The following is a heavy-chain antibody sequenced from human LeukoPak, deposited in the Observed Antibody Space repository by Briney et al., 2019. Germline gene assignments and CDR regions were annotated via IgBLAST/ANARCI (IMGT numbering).Heavy chain of an antibody. D-gene: IGHD6-19*01. CDR3: ASREHTTYSSGWSYHLNWFDP. J-gene: IGHJ5*02. CDR1: GGSISTSSQY. CDR2: IYYSGST. Sequence: IPSETLSLTCSVSGGSISTSSQYWVWIRQTPGKGLEWIGSIYYSGSTYYNPSLKSRVTISVDTSKNQFSLKLSSVTAADTAVYYCASREHTTYSSGWSYHLNWFDPWGQGTLVTVSS. V-gene: IGHV4-39*01.